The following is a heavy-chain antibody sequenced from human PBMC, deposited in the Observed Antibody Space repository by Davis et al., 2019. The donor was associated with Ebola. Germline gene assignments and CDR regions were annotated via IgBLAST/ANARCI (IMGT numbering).Heavy chain of an antibody. D-gene: IGHD2-2*01. CDR1: GFTFSSYA. CDR2: ISYDGSNK. J-gene: IGHJ6*02. V-gene: IGHV3-30*18. Sequence: GESLKISCAASGFTFSSYAMSWVRQAPGKGLEWVAVISYDGSNKYYADSVKGRFTISRDNSKNTLYLQMNSLRAEDTAVYYCAKSGGYCSSTSCYAYYGMDVWGQGTTVTVSS. CDR3: AKSGGYCSSTSCYAYYGMDV.